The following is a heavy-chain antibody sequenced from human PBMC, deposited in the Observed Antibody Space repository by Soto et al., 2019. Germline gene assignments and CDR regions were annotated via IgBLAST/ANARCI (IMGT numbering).Heavy chain of an antibody. CDR3: ARVAVRSGSYHPFDY. CDR1: GYTFTNYY. Sequence: GASVKVSCKTSGYTFTNYYIHWVRQAPGQGLEWMGIVNPSSGSTSYPQKFQGRVTITADESTSTAYMELSSLRSEDTAVYYCARVAVRSGSYHPFDYWGQGTLVTVSS. CDR2: VNPSSGST. V-gene: IGHV1-46*01. J-gene: IGHJ4*02. D-gene: IGHD1-26*01.